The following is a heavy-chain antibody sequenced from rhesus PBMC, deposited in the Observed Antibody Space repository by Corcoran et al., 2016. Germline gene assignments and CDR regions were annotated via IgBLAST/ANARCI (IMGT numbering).Heavy chain of an antibody. CDR3: ARHTPGGGGRTVRFDV. CDR1: GDSISGDKW. CDR2: ISVNRDTT. V-gene: IGHV4-65*01. J-gene: IGHJ5-1*01. D-gene: IGHD1-14*01. Sequence: QVQLQESGPGLVKPSETLSLTCAVSGDSISGDKWWSWIRQPPGKGLEWIVYISVNRDTTDNNPSLKRRVARSTDTSKSQFALNLSSRGAGDTAVYYCARHTPGGGGRTVRFDVWGPGVLVTVSS.